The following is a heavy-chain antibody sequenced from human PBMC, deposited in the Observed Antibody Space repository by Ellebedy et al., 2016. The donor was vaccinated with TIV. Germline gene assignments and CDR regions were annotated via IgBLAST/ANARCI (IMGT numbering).Heavy chain of an antibody. CDR3: ARREIGGSYFDY. Sequence: SETLSLTCTVSGGSISSYYWVWIRQPPGKGLEWIGSIYYSGSTYYNPSLKSRVTISVDTSKNQFSLKLSSVTAADTAVYYCARREIGGSYFDYWGQGTLVTVSS. CDR1: GGSISSYY. D-gene: IGHD1-26*01. CDR2: IYYSGST. V-gene: IGHV4-39*01. J-gene: IGHJ4*02.